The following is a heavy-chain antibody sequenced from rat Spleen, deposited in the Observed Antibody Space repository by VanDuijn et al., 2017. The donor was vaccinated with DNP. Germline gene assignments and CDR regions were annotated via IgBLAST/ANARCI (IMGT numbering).Heavy chain of an antibody. CDR1: GFTFSNYG. J-gene: IGHJ1*01. CDR2: ISYNGGTP. V-gene: IGHV5-29*01. CDR3: TRDSGDWYFDF. D-gene: IGHD1-1*01. Sequence: EVQLLESVGGLVQPGRSLKLSCAVSGFTFSNYGMAWVRQAPTKGLEWVATISYNGGTPYYRDSVKGRFSISRDNAKSTLYLQVNSLRSEDTATYYCTRDSGDWYFDFWGPGTMVTVSS.